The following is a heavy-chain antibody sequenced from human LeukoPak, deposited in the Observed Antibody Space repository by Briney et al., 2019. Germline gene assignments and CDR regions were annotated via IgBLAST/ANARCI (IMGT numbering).Heavy chain of an antibody. Sequence: ETXSLTCAVYGGSFSGYYWSWIRQPPGKGLEWIGEINHSGSTNYNPSLKSRVTISVDTSKNQFSLKLSSVTAADTAVYYCALHCPRDAFDIWGQGTMVTVSS. J-gene: IGHJ3*02. CDR1: GGSFSGYY. V-gene: IGHV4-34*01. CDR2: INHSGST. D-gene: IGHD2-21*02. CDR3: ALHCPRDAFDI.